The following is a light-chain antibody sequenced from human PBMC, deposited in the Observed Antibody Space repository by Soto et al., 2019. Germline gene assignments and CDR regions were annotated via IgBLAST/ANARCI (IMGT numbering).Light chain of an antibody. CDR2: GNS. Sequence: QSVLTQPPSVSGAPGQRVTISCTGSSSKIGAGYDVHWYQQLPGTAPKLLIYGNSNRPSGVPDRFSGSKTGTSASLAITGLQAEDEADYYCQSYDRSLSGWVFGGGTKVTVL. J-gene: IGLJ3*02. V-gene: IGLV1-40*01. CDR3: QSYDRSLSGWV. CDR1: SSKIGAGYD.